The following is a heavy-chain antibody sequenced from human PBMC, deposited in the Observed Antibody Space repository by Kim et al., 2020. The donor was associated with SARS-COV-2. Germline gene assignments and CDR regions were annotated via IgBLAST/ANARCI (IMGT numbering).Heavy chain of an antibody. CDR2: INPSGGST. V-gene: IGHV1-46*01. CDR3: AREEIVGADTDGEYYYYGMDV. CDR1: GYTFTSYY. Sequence: ASVKVSCKASGYTFTSYYMHWVRQAPGQGLEWMGIINPSGGSTSYAQKFQGRVTMTRDTSTSTVYMELSSLRSEDTAVYYCAREEIVGADTDGEYYYYGMDVWGQGTTVTVSS. J-gene: IGHJ6*02. D-gene: IGHD1-26*01.